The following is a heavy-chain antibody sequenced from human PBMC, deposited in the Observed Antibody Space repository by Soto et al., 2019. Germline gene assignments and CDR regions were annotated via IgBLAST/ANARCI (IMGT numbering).Heavy chain of an antibody. V-gene: IGHV4-30-4*01. J-gene: IGHJ4*02. CDR2: IYYSGST. Sequence: QVQLQESGPGLVKPSQTLSLTCTVSGGSISSDDYYWSWIRQPPGKGLEWIGYIYYSGSTFYSPSLKSRVTLSVDTSKNQFSLKLTSVTAADTAVFYCGRVKLELGTFDNWGQGTLVTVSS. D-gene: IGHD7-27*01. CDR1: GGSISSDDYY. CDR3: GRVKLELGTFDN.